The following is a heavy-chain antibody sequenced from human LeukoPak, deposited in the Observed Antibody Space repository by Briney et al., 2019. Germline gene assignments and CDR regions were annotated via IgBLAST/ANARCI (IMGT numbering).Heavy chain of an antibody. CDR1: GGSISSSSYY. CDR3: ATSGYYYDSDY. V-gene: IGHV4-39*07. Sequence: SETLSLTCTVSGGSISSSSYYWGWIRQPPGKGLEWIGSIYYSGSTYYNPSLKSRVTISVDTSKNQFSLKLSSVTAADTAVYYCATSGYYYDSDYWGQGTLVTVSS. J-gene: IGHJ4*02. CDR2: IYYSGST. D-gene: IGHD3-22*01.